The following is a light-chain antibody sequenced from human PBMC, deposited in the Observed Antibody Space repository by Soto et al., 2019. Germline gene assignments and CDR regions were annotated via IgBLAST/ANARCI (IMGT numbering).Light chain of an antibody. Sequence: DIVMTQSPDSLAVSLGERATINCKSSQSVLSSSNNKNYLAWYQQKPGQPPKLLIHWASIRESGVPDRFRGSGSGTDFTFTITSLQAEDVAVYYCQHYYTVPVTFGGGTKVEIK. CDR1: QSVLSSSNNKNY. CDR2: WAS. J-gene: IGKJ4*01. V-gene: IGKV4-1*01. CDR3: QHYYTVPVT.